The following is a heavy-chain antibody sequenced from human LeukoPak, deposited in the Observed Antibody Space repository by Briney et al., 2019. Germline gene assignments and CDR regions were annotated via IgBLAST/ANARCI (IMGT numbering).Heavy chain of an antibody. CDR3: ARDKIGGINFDY. J-gene: IGHJ4*02. D-gene: IGHD2/OR15-2a*01. CDR2: INHSGST. Sequence: PSETLSLTCAVYGGSFSGYYWSWIRQPPGKGLEWIGKINHSGSTNYNPSLKSRVTISVDTSKNQFYLKVSSVTAADTAVYYCARDKIGGINFDYWGQGTLITVSA. V-gene: IGHV4-34*01. CDR1: GGSFSGYY.